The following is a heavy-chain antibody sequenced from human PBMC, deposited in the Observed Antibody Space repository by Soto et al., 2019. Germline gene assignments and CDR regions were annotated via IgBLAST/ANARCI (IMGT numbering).Heavy chain of an antibody. CDR1: GGSISNYY. V-gene: IGHV4-4*07. D-gene: IGHD6-13*01. Sequence: PSETLSLTGTVSGGSISNYYWSWIRQSAEKRLEWIGRVSSTGSSHYNPSLKSRVTISVDTSKNQLSLNWTSVTAADTAVYYCARGVPAAGTDWFDPWGQGTLVTVSS. CDR3: ARGVPAAGTDWFDP. CDR2: VSSTGSS. J-gene: IGHJ5*02.